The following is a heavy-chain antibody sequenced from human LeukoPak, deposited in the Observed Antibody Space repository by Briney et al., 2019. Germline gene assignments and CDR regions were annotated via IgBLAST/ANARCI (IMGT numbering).Heavy chain of an antibody. V-gene: IGHV4-31*03. J-gene: IGHJ5*02. CDR1: GVSISSGGYY. Sequence: SETLSLTCTVSGVSISSGGYYLSWIRQHPGKGLEWIGYIYYSGSTYYNPSLKSRVTISVDTSKNQFSLKLCSVTAADTAVYYCATAENYYDSSGYPAGTNWFDPWGQGTLVTVSS. CDR3: ATAENYYDSSGYPAGTNWFDP. CDR2: IYYSGST. D-gene: IGHD3-22*01.